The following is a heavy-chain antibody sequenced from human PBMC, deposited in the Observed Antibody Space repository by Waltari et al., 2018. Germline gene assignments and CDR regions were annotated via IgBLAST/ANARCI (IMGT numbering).Heavy chain of an antibody. D-gene: IGHD6-19*01. CDR2: VYYTGNT. Sequence: QVQLQESGPGLVKPSETLSLTCTVSGGSINIYYWSWIRQPPGKVLEWIGYVYYTGNTIYNPSLESRVTLSADTSKNQVSLRLRSVTAADTAVYYCARGMSSVWYGPFDYWGQGTLVTVSS. V-gene: IGHV4-59*08. CDR3: ARGMSSVWYGPFDY. J-gene: IGHJ4*02. CDR1: GGSINIYY.